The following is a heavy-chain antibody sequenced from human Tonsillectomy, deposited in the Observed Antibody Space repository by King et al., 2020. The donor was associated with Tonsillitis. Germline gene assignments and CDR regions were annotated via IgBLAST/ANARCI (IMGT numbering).Heavy chain of an antibody. Sequence: VQLVESGAEVKKPGASVKVSCTASGYTFTNYGISWVRQAPGQGLEWMGWISVYNGNTNYAQKFQGRVTMTTDTSTSTAYMELRSLRSDDTAVYYCARFSRGIAAADRWFDPWGQGTLVTVSS. V-gene: IGHV1-18*04. J-gene: IGHJ5*02. CDR3: ARFSRGIAAADRWFDP. CDR1: GYTFTNYG. D-gene: IGHD6-13*01. CDR2: ISVYNGNT.